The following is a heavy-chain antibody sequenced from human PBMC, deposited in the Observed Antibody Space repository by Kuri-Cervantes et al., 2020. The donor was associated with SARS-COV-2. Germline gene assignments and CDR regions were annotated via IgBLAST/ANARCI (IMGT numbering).Heavy chain of an antibody. CDR3: ARVPPPIYYYGMDA. J-gene: IGHJ6*02. V-gene: IGHV4-4*02. Sequence: SETLSLTCAVSGGSISSSNWWSWVRQPPGKGLEWVGYIYYSGSTNYNPSLKSRVTISVDTSKNQLSLKLSSVTAADTAVYYCARVPPPIYYYGMDAWGQGTTVTVSS. CDR1: GGSISSSNW. CDR2: IYYSGST.